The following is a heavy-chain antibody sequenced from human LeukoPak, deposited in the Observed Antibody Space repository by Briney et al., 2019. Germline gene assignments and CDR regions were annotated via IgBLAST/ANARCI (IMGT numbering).Heavy chain of an antibody. CDR3: AKGARSSSGYTTD. V-gene: IGHV3-9*01. Sequence: GRSLRLSCVASGFTFDDYAMHWVRHAPGKGLEWVAGINWNSVSAVYADSLKGRLTISRDNAKNSLFLQMNSLKTEDTAFYYCAKGARSSSGYTTDWGQGILVTVSS. CDR2: INWNSVSA. D-gene: IGHD3-22*01. CDR1: GFTFDDYA. J-gene: IGHJ4*02.